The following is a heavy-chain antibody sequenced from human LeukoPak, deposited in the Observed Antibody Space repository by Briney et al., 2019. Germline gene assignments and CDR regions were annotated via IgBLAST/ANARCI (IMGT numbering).Heavy chain of an antibody. CDR3: ARGRGSSPYDAFDI. CDR1: VYTFIGYC. J-gene: IGHJ3*02. D-gene: IGHD3-16*01. V-gene: IGHV1-2*02. Sequence: ASVKVSCEASVYTFIGYCMHWVRQAPGQGLEWMGWINPKSGDTNYAQNFQGRVTVTRDTSISTAYIDLSRLRSDDTAIYYCARGRGSSPYDAFDIWGQGTMVTVAS. CDR2: INPKSGDT.